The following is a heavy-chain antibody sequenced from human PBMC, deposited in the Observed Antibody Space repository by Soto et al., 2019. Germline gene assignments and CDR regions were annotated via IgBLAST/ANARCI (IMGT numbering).Heavy chain of an antibody. CDR3: ATASSGWTDFDY. J-gene: IGHJ4*02. V-gene: IGHV4-59*08. CDR2: IYYSGST. Sequence: SETLSLTCSVSGGSISSYYWTWIRQPPGKGLEWIGYIYYSGSTSYNPSLKSRVTISVDTSKNQFSLKLSSVTAADTAVYYCATASSGWTDFDYWGQGTLVTVSS. CDR1: GGSISSYY. D-gene: IGHD6-19*01.